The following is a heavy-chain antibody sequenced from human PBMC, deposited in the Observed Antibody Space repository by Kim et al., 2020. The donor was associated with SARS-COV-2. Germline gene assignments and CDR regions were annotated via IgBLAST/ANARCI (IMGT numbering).Heavy chain of an antibody. D-gene: IGHD2-2*03. CDR2: IKQDGSEK. CDR3: RSCHGYGSSTITSVYYY. V-gene: IGHV3-7*01. J-gene: IGHJ6*01. Sequence: GGSLRLSCAASGFTFSSYWMSWVRQAPGKGLEWVANIKQDGSEKYYVDSVKGRFTISGDTANNSLHLQMNSLRDEATAVYYSRSCHGYGSSTITSVYYY. CDR1: GFTFSSYW.